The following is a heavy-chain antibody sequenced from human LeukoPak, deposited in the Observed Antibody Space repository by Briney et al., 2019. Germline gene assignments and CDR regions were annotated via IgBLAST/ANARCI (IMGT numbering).Heavy chain of an antibody. CDR3: ARDIAAVEDAFDI. Sequence: GGSLRLSCAASGLTFSSYWMSWVRQAPGKGLEWVANIKQDESEKYYVDSVKGRFTISRDNAKNSLYLQMNGLRAEDTAVYYCARDIAAVEDAFDIWGQGTMVTVSS. J-gene: IGHJ3*02. CDR2: IKQDESEK. D-gene: IGHD6-13*01. CDR1: GLTFSSYW. V-gene: IGHV3-7*04.